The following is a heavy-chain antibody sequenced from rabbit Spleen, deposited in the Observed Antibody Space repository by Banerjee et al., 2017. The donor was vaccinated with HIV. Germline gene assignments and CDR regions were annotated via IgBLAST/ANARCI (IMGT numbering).Heavy chain of an antibody. Sequence: QSLEESGGDLVKPGASLTLTCIAAGVSFSGSSYMCWVRQAPGKGLEWIACIDSGSSSFTYFASWAKGRFTISKASSTTVTLQMTSLTAADTATYFCARDTGSSFSSYGMDLWGPGTLVTVS. CDR3: ARDTGSSFSSYGMDL. CDR1: GVSFSGSSY. D-gene: IGHD8-1*01. J-gene: IGHJ6*01. CDR2: IDSGSSSFT. V-gene: IGHV1S40*01.